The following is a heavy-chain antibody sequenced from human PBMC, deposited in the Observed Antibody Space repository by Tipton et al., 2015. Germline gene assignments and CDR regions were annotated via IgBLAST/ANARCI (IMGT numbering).Heavy chain of an antibody. Sequence: TLSLTCTVSGGSLRSGDYYWTWIRQPPGKGLEWIGYILYSGTTYYNPSLKSRVAISLDTSKNQFSLNLTSVTAADTAVYYCAREDDFSDFDYWGQGALVTVSS. D-gene: IGHD4-11*01. V-gene: IGHV4-30-4*01. CDR1: GGSLRSGDYY. CDR3: AREDDFSDFDY. J-gene: IGHJ4*02. CDR2: ILYSGTT.